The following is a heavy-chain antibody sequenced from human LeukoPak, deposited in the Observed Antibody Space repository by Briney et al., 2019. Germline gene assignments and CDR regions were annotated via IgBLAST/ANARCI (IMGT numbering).Heavy chain of an antibody. Sequence: SQTLPLTCAISGDSVSSNSAAWNWIRQSPSRGLEWLGRTCYRSKWYNDYALSVKSRITINPDTSKNQFSLQLNSVTPEDTAVYYCARDPTPGYSSSWYNWYFDLWGRGTLVTVSS. CDR2: TCYRSKWYN. D-gene: IGHD6-13*01. CDR3: ARDPTPGYSSSWYNWYFDL. V-gene: IGHV6-1*01. CDR1: GDSVSSNSAA. J-gene: IGHJ2*01.